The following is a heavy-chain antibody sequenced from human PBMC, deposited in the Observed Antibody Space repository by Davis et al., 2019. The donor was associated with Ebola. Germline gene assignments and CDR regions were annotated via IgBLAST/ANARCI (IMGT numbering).Heavy chain of an antibody. CDR2: ISGSGGST. J-gene: IGHJ6*02. CDR1: GFTFSNAW. CDR3: AKAPSGGDSSGYYYVRAYYYYGMDV. Sequence: GESLKIPCAAPGFTFSNAWMNWVRQAPGKGLDWVSAISGSGGSTYYADPVKGRFTISRDNSKNTLYLQMNSLRAEDTAVYYCAKAPSGGDSSGYYYVRAYYYYGMDVWGQGTTVTVSS. V-gene: IGHV3-23*01. D-gene: IGHD3-22*01.